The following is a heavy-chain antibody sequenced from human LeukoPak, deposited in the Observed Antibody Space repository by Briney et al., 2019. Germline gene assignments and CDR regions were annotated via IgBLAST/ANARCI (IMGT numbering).Heavy chain of an antibody. V-gene: IGHV3-74*01. CDR2: IASDGSST. CDR3: ARGRPHGNDY. CDR1: GFTFSLYW. D-gene: IGHD4-23*01. J-gene: IGHJ4*02. Sequence: AGGSLRLSCAASGFTFSLYWMNWVRQAPGKGLVWVSRIASDGSSTTYADSVKGRFSISRDNAKNTLYLQMNSLRVEDTAVYYCARGRPHGNDYWGQGTLVTVSS.